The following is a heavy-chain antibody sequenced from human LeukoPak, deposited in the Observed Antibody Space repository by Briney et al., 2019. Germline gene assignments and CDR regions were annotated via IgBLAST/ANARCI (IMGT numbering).Heavy chain of an antibody. CDR3: ARDSDEFFSNWLFPDY. CDR2: ISFDETNQ. CDR1: GFTFSSRG. Sequence: GGALRLSCAVSGFTFSSRGMQWVRQAPGKGPEWVAFISFDETNQYYADSVKGRFTISRDNAHNTLYLQMNSLRAEDTAVYYCARDSDEFFSNWLFPDYWGQGSLVIVSS. V-gene: IGHV3-30*03. D-gene: IGHD3-22*01. J-gene: IGHJ4*02.